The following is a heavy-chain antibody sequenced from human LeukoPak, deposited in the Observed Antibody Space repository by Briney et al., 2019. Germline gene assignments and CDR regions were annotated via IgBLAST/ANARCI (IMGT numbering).Heavy chain of an antibody. J-gene: IGHJ4*02. CDR2: IPTSGIPV. CDR3: TRAVGLGPGAHFDQ. V-gene: IGHV3-11*01. CDR1: GFSFSRYY. Sequence: GGSLRLSCAASGFSFSRYYMSWVRQTPGKALEWISYIPTSGIPVHYADSVRGRFTASRDDAKNSLHLQMDGLRVEDTAVYYCTRAVGLGPGAHFDQWGQGALVIVSS. D-gene: IGHD1-26*01.